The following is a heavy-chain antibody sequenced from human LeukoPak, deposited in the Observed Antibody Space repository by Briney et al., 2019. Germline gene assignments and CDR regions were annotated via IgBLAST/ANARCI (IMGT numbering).Heavy chain of an antibody. V-gene: IGHV1-2*02. CDR1: GYTFTGYY. CDR3: ARDLARSGYYYASSGYYYGY. Sequence: ASVKVSCKASGYTFTGYYMHWVRQAPGQGLEWMGWINPNSGGTNYAQKFQGRVTMTRDTSISTAYMELSRLRSDDTAVYYCARDLARSGYYYASSGYYYGYWGQGTLVTVSS. J-gene: IGHJ4*02. D-gene: IGHD3-22*01. CDR2: INPNSGGT.